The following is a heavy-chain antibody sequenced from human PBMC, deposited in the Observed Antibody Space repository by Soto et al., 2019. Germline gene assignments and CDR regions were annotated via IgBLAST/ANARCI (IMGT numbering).Heavy chain of an antibody. D-gene: IGHD3-16*01. CDR3: AISQDRGGRTTFIY. J-gene: IGHJ4*02. Sequence: PGGSLRLSCALSGFTFDDNAMHWVRQAPEKGLEWVSGINWKSDIGYADSVKGRFTISRDNAENSLCLQMSSLRAEDTALYYCAISQDRGGRTTFIYWGQGTQVTVSS. CDR2: INWKSDI. CDR1: GFTFDDNA. V-gene: IGHV3-9*01.